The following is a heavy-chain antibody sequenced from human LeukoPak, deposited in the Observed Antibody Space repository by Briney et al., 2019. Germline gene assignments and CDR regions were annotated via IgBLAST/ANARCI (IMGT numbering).Heavy chain of an antibody. CDR3: ARGLRGYSYGYVPWELSYYMDV. Sequence: SQTLSLTCTVSGASISSGSYYWTWIRQPAGNGLEWIGRMHSSGRTSYSPSLKSRVTISVDTSKNQFSLKLSSVTAADTAVYYCARGLRGYSYGYVPWELSYYMDVWGKGTTVTISS. J-gene: IGHJ6*03. CDR2: MHSSGRT. CDR1: GASISSGSYY. V-gene: IGHV4-61*02. D-gene: IGHD5-18*01.